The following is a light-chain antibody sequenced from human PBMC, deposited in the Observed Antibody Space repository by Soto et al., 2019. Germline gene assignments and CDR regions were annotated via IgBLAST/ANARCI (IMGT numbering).Light chain of an antibody. Sequence: DIQMTQSPSTLSASVGDRVTITCRARQNIVNWLAWYQQKPGKAPNLLIYKTSTLQRGVPSRFSGSGSGTDFTLTISRLEPEDFAVYYCQQYGSSRWTFGQGTKVDI. V-gene: IGKV1-5*03. CDR3: QQYGSSRWT. CDR2: KTS. CDR1: QNIVNW. J-gene: IGKJ1*01.